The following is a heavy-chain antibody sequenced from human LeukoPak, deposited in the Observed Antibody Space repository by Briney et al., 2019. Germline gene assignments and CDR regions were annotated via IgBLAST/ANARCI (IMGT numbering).Heavy chain of an antibody. CDR2: IYYSGST. CDR3: ARVGPAGTRYYYYYMDV. D-gene: IGHD6-13*01. Sequence: SETLSLTCTVSGGSISSHYWSWIRQPPGKGLEWTGYIYYSGSTNYNPSLKSRVTISVDTSKNQFSLKLSSVTAADTAVYYCARVGPAGTRYYYYYMDVWGKGTTVTVSS. CDR1: GGSISSHY. V-gene: IGHV4-59*11. J-gene: IGHJ6*03.